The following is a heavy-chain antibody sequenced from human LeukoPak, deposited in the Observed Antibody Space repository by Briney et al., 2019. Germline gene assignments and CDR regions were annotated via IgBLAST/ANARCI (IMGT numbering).Heavy chain of an antibody. J-gene: IGHJ4*02. V-gene: IGHV3-33*01. D-gene: IGHD6-13*01. Sequence: GRFLRLSCAASGFTFSSYGMHWVRQAPGKGLEWVAVIWYDGSNKYYADSVKGRFTISRDNSKNTLYLQMNSLRAEDTAVYYCASHSSSWVYWGQGTLVTVSS. CDR3: ASHSSSWVY. CDR2: IWYDGSNK. CDR1: GFTFSSYG.